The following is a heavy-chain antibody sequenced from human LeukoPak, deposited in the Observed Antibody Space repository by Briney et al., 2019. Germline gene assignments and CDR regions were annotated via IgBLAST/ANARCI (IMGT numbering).Heavy chain of an antibody. J-gene: IGHJ3*02. CDR2: IYYSGST. CDR1: GGSISSSSYY. V-gene: IGHV4-39*07. CDR3: ARDPHLSISRNAFDI. D-gene: IGHD3-3*01. Sequence: SETLSLTCTVSGGSISSSSYYWGWIRQPPGKGLEWIGSIYYSGSTYYNPSLKSRVTISVDTSKNQFSLKLSSVTAADPAVYYCARDPHLSISRNAFDIWGQGTMVTVSS.